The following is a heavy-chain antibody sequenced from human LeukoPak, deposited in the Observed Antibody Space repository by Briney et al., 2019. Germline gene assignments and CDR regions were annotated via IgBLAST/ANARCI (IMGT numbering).Heavy chain of an antibody. V-gene: IGHV4-34*01. CDR2: INHSGST. D-gene: IGHD6-13*01. CDR1: GGSFSGYY. J-gene: IGHJ4*02. Sequence: PSETLSLTCAVYGGSFSGYYWSWIRQAPGKGLEWIGEINHSGSTNYNPSLKSRVTISVDTSKNQFSLKLSSVTAADTAVYYCARGPRFIAAPYYLDYWGQGTLVTVSS. CDR3: ARGPRFIAAPYYLDY.